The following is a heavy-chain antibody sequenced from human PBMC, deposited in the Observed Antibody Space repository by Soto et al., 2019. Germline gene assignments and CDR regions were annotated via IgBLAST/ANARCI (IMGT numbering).Heavy chain of an antibody. J-gene: IGHJ4*02. CDR3: AREGGSGSSHDY. V-gene: IGHV3-33*01. CDR2: IWYDGSNK. D-gene: IGHD1-26*01. CDR1: GFTFSSYG. Sequence: QVQLVESGGGVVQPGRSLRLSCAASGFTFSSYGMHWVRQAPGKGLEWLAIIWYDGSNKYYADSVKGRFTISRDNSNNTLYLHMNSLRAEDTAVYYCAREGGSGSSHDYWGQGTLVTVSS.